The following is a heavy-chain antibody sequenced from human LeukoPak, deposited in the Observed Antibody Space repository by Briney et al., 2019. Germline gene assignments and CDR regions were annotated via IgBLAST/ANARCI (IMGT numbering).Heavy chain of an antibody. D-gene: IGHD1-26*01. V-gene: IGHV3-30*18. CDR1: GFTFSTYG. J-gene: IGHJ4*02. Sequence: PGGSLRLSCAASGFTFSTYGMHWVRQAPGKGLGWVAVISSDGSDKYYTDSVKGRFTISRDNSKNTLYLQMSSLRADDTALYYCAKERLGATTPNPDYWGQGTLVTVSS. CDR2: ISSDGSDK. CDR3: AKERLGATTPNPDY.